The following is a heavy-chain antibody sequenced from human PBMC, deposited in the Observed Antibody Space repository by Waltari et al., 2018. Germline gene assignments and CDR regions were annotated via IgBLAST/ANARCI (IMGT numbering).Heavy chain of an antibody. V-gene: IGHV4-34*01. CDR2: INHSGST. CDR3: ARDRKYQLSVYYYYYYMDV. CDR1: GGSFSGYY. J-gene: IGHJ6*03. D-gene: IGHD2-2*01. Sequence: QVQLQQWGAGLLKPSETLSLTCAVYGGSFSGYYWSWIRQPPGKGLEWIGEINHSGSTNYNPSLKSRVTISVDTSKNQFSLKLSSVTAADTAVYYCARDRKYQLSVYYYYYYMDVWGKGTTVTVSS.